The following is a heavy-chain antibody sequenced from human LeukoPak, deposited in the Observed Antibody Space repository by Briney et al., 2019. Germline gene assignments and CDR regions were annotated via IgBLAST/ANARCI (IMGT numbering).Heavy chain of an antibody. Sequence: SETLSLTCTVSGGSISSYYWSWIRQPPGKGLEWIGYIYYSGSTNYNPSLKSRVTISVDTSKNQFSLKLSSVTAADTAVYYCARYSNYVSYYCYMDVWGKGTTVTVSS. CDR2: IYYSGST. CDR1: GGSISSYY. J-gene: IGHJ6*03. CDR3: ARYSNYVSYYCYMDV. V-gene: IGHV4-59*01. D-gene: IGHD4-11*01.